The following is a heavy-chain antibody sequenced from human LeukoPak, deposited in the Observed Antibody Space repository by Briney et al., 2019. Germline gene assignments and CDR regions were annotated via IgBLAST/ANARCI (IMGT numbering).Heavy chain of an antibody. D-gene: IGHD6-13*01. CDR1: GFTFSSYS. J-gene: IGHJ4*02. V-gene: IGHV3-48*04. CDR3: ARDQGYSSSSVSDY. CDR2: VSSSSSTI. Sequence: GGSLRLSCAASGFTFSSYSMNWVRQAPGKGLEWVSYVSSSSSTIYYADSVKGRFTISRDNAKNSLYLQMNSLRAEDTAVYYCARDQGYSSSSVSDYWGQGTLVTVSS.